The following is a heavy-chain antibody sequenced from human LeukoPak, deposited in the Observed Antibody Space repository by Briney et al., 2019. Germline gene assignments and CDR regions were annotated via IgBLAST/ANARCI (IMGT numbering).Heavy chain of an antibody. J-gene: IGHJ4*02. D-gene: IGHD5-24*01. V-gene: IGHV5-51*01. CDR1: GYSFTTYW. Sequence: GESLKISCKGSGYSFTTYWIGWVRPMPGKGLECMGIIYPGDSDTRYSPYFQVQVTISADKSISTAYLQWSSLRASDTATYYCARRRDGYKHSDYWGQGTLATVSS. CDR2: IYPGDSDT. CDR3: ARRRDGYKHSDY.